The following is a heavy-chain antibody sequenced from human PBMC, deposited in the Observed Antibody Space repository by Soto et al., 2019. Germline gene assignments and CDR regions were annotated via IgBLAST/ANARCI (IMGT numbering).Heavy chain of an antibody. CDR3: AREPPGAVDGFDY. V-gene: IGHV1-46*01. Sequence: QVQLVQSGAEVEKPGASVKVSCKASGYIFTNYYLHWVRQAPGEGLEWMGMINIHNGEKGYAQNFRGRVTMTRNTSTSTAYMELTSLKSEDTAIYYCAREPPGAVDGFDYWGHGTLVTVSS. D-gene: IGHD6-19*01. CDR2: INIHNGEK. CDR1: GYIFTNYY. J-gene: IGHJ4*01.